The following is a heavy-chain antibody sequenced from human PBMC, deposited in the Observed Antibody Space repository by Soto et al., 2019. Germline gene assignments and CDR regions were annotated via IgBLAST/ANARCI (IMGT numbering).Heavy chain of an antibody. CDR2: INPGGGTT. D-gene: IGHD3-3*01. CDR3: ARDADFWIGPDY. CDR1: GYTFTNYY. Sequence: QVQLVQSGAEVKKPGASVKVSCKASGYTFTNYYVHWVRQAPGQGLEWMGMINPGGGTTTYAQKFQGRLTMTRDTSASTVYMELSSLRSEDTAVYYCARDADFWIGPDYWGQGTLGTVS. J-gene: IGHJ4*02. V-gene: IGHV1-46*01.